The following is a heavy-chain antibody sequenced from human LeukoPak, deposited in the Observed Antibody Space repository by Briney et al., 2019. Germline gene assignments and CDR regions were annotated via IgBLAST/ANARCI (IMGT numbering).Heavy chain of an antibody. D-gene: IGHD3-22*01. CDR3: AREGGYSFDY. Sequence: GGSLRLSCAASGFIVSSNYMSWVRQAPGKGLEWVSVIYTGGSTYYADSVKGRFTISRDNSRNTVYLQMNSLRAEDTAVYFCAREGGYSFDYWGQGTLVTVSS. CDR1: GFIVSSNY. CDR2: IYTGGST. J-gene: IGHJ4*02. V-gene: IGHV3-66*01.